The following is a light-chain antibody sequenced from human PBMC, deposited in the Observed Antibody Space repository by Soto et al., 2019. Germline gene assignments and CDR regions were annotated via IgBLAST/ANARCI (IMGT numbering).Light chain of an antibody. CDR1: QGIKNW. CDR3: RQYRKYPVS. V-gene: IGKV1-12*01. CDR2: TGS. J-gene: IGKJ5*01. Sequence: SPSEVSSSLGDRVTLTCVASQGIKNWLAWYQQKPGKAPNLLIYTGSSLQRGVPSRFSGSGSGTEFTLTISSLQPDDFATYFCRQYRKYPVSFGQGTRLEI.